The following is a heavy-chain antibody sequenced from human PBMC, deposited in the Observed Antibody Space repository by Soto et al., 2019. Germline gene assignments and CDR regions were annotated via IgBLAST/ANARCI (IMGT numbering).Heavy chain of an antibody. CDR1: GFTFSSYS. CDR2: ISSSSSTI. Sequence: PGGSRRLSCAASGFTFSSYSMNWVRQAPGKGLEWVSYISSSSSTIYYADSVKGRFTISRDNAKNSLYLQMNSLRDEDTAVYYCARKYYYGSGSYYLDYYYYGMDVWGQGTTVTVSS. J-gene: IGHJ6*02. V-gene: IGHV3-48*02. CDR3: ARKYYYGSGSYYLDYYYYGMDV. D-gene: IGHD3-10*01.